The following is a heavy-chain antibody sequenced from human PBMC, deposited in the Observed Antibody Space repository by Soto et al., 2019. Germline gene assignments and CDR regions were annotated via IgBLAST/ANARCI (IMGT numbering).Heavy chain of an antibody. Sequence: QVQLVESGGGVVQPGRSLRLSCAASGFTFSSYGMHWVRQAPGKGLEWVAVISYDGSNKYYADSVKGRFTISRDNSKNTLYRQMNSLRAEDTAVYYCAKDLRAYCGGDCYWRWFDPWGQGTLGTVSS. V-gene: IGHV3-30*18. CDR1: GFTFSSYG. D-gene: IGHD2-21*02. CDR2: ISYDGSNK. CDR3: AKDLRAYCGGDCYWRWFDP. J-gene: IGHJ5*02.